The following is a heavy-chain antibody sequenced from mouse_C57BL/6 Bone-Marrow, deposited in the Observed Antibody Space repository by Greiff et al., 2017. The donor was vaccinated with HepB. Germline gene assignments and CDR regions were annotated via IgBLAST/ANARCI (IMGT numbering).Heavy chain of an antibody. D-gene: IGHD2-3*01. CDR3: ARRWLLAMDY. CDR2: IHPNSGST. J-gene: IGHJ4*01. V-gene: IGHV1-64*01. Sequence: QVQLQQPGAELVKPGASVKLSCKASGYTFTSYWMHWVKQRPGQGLEWIGMIHPNSGSTNYNEKFKSKATLTVDKSSSTAYMQLSSLISEDSAVYYCARRWLLAMDYWGQGTSVTVSS. CDR1: GYTFTSYW.